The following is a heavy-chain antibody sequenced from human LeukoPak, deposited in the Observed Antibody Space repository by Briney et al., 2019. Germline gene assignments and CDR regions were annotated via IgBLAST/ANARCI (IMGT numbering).Heavy chain of an antibody. CDR1: GGSISSSSYY. D-gene: IGHD3-22*01. Sequence: SETLSLTCTVSGGSISSSSYYWGWIRQPPGKGLEWIGSIYYSGSTYYNPSLKSRVTISVDTSKNQFSLKLSSVTAADTAVYYCARQIRHSSPGLYFDYWGQGTLVTVSS. V-gene: IGHV4-39*01. CDR2: IYYSGST. J-gene: IGHJ4*02. CDR3: ARQIRHSSPGLYFDY.